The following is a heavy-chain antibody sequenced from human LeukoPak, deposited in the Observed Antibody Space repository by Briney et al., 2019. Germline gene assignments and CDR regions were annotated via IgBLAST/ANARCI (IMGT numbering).Heavy chain of an antibody. CDR1: GGSFSSYY. D-gene: IGHD2-15*01. J-gene: IGHJ6*02. CDR3: ARSGEGYYYGMDV. V-gene: IGHV4-59*01. Sequence: PSETLSLTCAVYGGSFSSYYWSWIRQPPGKGLEWIGYIYYSGSTNYNPSLKSRVTISVDTSKNQFSLKLSSVTAADTAVYYCARSGEGYYYGMDVWGQGTTVTVSS. CDR2: IYYSGST.